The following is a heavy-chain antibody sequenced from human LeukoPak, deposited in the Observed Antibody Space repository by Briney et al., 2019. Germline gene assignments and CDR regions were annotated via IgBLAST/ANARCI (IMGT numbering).Heavy chain of an antibody. CDR2: IYYSGST. J-gene: IGHJ4*02. CDR1: GGSISSYY. Sequence: PSETLSLTCTVSGGSISSYYWSWIRQPPGKGLEWIGYIYYSGSTNYNPSLKSRVTISVDTSKNQFSLKLSSVTAADTAVYYCARLIEVASFDFWGQGTLVTVSS. V-gene: IGHV4-59*12. D-gene: IGHD5-12*01. CDR3: ARLIEVASFDF.